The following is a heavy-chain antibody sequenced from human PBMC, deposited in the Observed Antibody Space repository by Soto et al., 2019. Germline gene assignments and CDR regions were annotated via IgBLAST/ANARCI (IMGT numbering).Heavy chain of an antibody. Sequence: QVQLQESGPGLVKPSQTLSLTCTVSGGSISSGGYYWSWIRQHPGKGLEWIGYIYYSGSTYYNPSLKSRVTISVDTSKNQFSLKLSSVTAAVTAVYYCAREVRASNWFDPWGQGTLVTVSS. V-gene: IGHV4-31*03. J-gene: IGHJ5*02. CDR3: AREVRASNWFDP. D-gene: IGHD3-10*01. CDR2: IYYSGST. CDR1: GGSISSGGYY.